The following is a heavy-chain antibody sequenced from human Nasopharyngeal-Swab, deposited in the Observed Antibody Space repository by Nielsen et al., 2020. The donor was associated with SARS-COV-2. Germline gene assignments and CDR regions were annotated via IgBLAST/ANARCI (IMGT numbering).Heavy chain of an antibody. CDR1: GFTFRNYG. CDR3: AKDVHGDYGGIDY. V-gene: IGHV3-30*18. J-gene: IGHJ4*02. Sequence: GESLKISCVASGFTFRNYGMHWVRQAPGKGLEWVAVISYDGSNTYYADSVKGRFTISRDKSKNTLYLQMNSLRVDDTAVYYCAKDVHGDYGGIDYWGQGILVTVSS. D-gene: IGHD4-17*01. CDR2: ISYDGSNT.